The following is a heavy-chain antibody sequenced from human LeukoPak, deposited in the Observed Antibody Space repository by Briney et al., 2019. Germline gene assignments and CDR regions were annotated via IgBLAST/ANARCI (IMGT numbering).Heavy chain of an antibody. CDR1: GFTFSSYG. V-gene: IGHV3-30*18. D-gene: IGHD2/OR15-2a*01. CDR3: AKGGATVLTGLDY. Sequence: GGSLRLSCAVSGFTFSSYGMHWVRQAPGKGLEWVAIISYDGSIKNHADSVKGRFTISRDNSKNTLYLQMNSLRAEDTAVYYCAKGGATVLTGLDYWGQGILVTVSS. CDR2: ISYDGSIK. J-gene: IGHJ4*02.